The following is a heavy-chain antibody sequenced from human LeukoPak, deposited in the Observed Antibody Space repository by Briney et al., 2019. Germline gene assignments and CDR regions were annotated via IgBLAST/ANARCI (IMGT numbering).Heavy chain of an antibody. CDR2: IDPSDSYT. CDR1: GYSFTSYW. D-gene: IGHD3-9*01. J-gene: IGHJ6*04. V-gene: IGHV5-10-1*01. Sequence: GESLKISCKGSGYSFTSYWISWVRQMPGKGLEWMGRIDPSDSYTNYSPSFQGHVTISADKSISTAYLQWSSLKASDTAMYYCARLNTEDDISQTYYYYYGMDVWGKGTTVTVSS. CDR3: ARLNTEDDISQTYYYYYGMDV.